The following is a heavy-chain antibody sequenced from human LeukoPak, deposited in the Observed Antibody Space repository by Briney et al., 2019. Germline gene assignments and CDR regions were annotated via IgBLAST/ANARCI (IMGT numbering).Heavy chain of an antibody. CDR2: ISHDGRDK. CDR1: GFIFSDYA. J-gene: IGHJ4*01. Sequence: GRSLRLSCAAFGFIFSDYAIHWVRQAPGKGLDWVAVISHDGRDKYFTDSVKGRFTLSRDNSKNTLFLQMNSLRVEDTAVYYCARDNAEAFDYWGHGTLVTVSS. CDR3: ARDNAEAFDY. V-gene: IGHV3-30*04.